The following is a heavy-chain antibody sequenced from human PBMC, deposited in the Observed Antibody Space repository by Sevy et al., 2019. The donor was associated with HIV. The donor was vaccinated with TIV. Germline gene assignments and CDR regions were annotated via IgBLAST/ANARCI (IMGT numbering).Heavy chain of an antibody. J-gene: IGHJ4*02. V-gene: IGHV3-23*01. CDR3: AKRDYSDFDSPPIFDF. CDR2: IGVSGGRT. D-gene: IGHD3-9*01. CDR1: GFTFTSYT. Sequence: GGSLRLSCAASGFTFTSYTMSWVRQAPGKGLEWVSDIGVSGGRTYYSDSVKGRFTISGDNSKNTLYLQMGSLRAEDTAVYYCAKRDYSDFDSPPIFDFWGRGTLVTVSS.